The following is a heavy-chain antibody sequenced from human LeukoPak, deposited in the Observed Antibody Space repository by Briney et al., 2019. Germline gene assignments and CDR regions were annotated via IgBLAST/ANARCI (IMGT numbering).Heavy chain of an antibody. CDR3: ARRELRFLEWLGKEYYYMDV. Sequence: SETLSLTCTVSGGYISSYYWSWIRQPPGKGLEWIGYLYYSGSTYYNPSLKSRVTISVDTSKNQFSLKLSSVTAADTAVYYCARRELRFLEWLGKEYYYMDVWGKGTTVTVSS. CDR1: GGYISSYY. J-gene: IGHJ6*03. D-gene: IGHD3-3*01. V-gene: IGHV4-59*08. CDR2: LYYSGST.